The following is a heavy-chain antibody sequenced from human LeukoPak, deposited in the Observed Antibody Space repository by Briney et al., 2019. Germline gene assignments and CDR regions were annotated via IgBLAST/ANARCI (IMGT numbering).Heavy chain of an antibody. J-gene: IGHJ3*02. Sequence: PARGSLRLSCAASGFTFSSYAMSWVRQAPGKGLEWVSAVSGSGGSAYYADSVKGRFTISRDNSKNTLYLQMNSLRAEDTAVYYCAKDFVPTTYYYDGSGSPDDAFDIWGQGTMVTVSS. CDR2: VSGSGGSA. V-gene: IGHV3-23*01. D-gene: IGHD3-22*01. CDR1: GFTFSSYA. CDR3: AKDFVPTTYYYDGSGSPDDAFDI.